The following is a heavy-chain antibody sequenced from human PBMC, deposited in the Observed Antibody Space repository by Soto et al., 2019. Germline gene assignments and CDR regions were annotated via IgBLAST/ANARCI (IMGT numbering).Heavy chain of an antibody. CDR2: IYYSGST. Sequence: PLQTMSVTWSVSGGSISSGGYYRSWISQHPGKGLEWIGYIYYSGSTYYNPSLKSRVIISVDTSKNQFSLRLRSVTAADTAVYYCARAASFYYDNTGYYHFDYWGQGSLVTVSS. D-gene: IGHD3-22*01. CDR3: ARAASFYYDNTGYYHFDY. V-gene: IGHV4-31*02. J-gene: IGHJ4*02. CDR1: GGSISSGGYY.